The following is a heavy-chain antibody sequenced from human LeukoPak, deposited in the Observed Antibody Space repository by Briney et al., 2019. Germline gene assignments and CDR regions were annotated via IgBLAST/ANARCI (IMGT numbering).Heavy chain of an antibody. CDR1: GGSIRSYY. V-gene: IGHV4-59*01. J-gene: IGHJ6*03. CDR3: ARTTEAHSWQTRYCSYYMDV. Sequence: PSETLSLTCTVSGGSIRSYYWMWLRQPPGKGVVWFGYIYYTGVTNYSPFLKSRVTISVDTSKNQFSLKLRSVTAADTAVYYCARTTEAHSWQTRYCSYYMDVWGKGTTVTVSS. D-gene: IGHD6-13*01. CDR2: IYYTGVT.